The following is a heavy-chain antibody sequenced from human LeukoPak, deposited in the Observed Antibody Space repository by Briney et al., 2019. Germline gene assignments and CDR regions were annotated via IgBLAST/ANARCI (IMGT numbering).Heavy chain of an antibody. V-gene: IGHV3-74*01. CDR1: GFTFSSYC. Sequence: GGSLRLSCAASGFTFSSYCMHWVRQAPGKGLVWVSRIKSDGSVSTYGDSVKGRVTISRDNAKSTLYLQMNSLRVEDTAVYFCASGPSIFEIGYWGQGTLVTVSS. D-gene: IGHD3-3*01. CDR3: ASGPSIFEIGY. CDR2: IKSDGSVS. J-gene: IGHJ4*02.